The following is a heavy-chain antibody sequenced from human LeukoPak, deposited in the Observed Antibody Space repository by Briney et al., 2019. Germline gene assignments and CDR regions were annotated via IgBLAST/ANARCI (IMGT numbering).Heavy chain of an antibody. CDR3: ARHTYYYDSSGYLYYFDY. J-gene: IGHJ4*02. Sequence: SETLSLTCTVSGGSISSYYWSWIRQPPGKGLEWSGYIYYSGSTNYNPSPKGRVTISVDTSKNQFSLKLSSVTAADTAVYYCARHTYYYDSSGYLYYFDYWGQGTLVTVSS. V-gene: IGHV4-59*08. CDR2: IYYSGST. D-gene: IGHD3-22*01. CDR1: GGSISSYY.